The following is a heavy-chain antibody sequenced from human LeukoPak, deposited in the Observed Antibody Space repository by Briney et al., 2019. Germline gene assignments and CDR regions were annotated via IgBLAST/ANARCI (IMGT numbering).Heavy chain of an antibody. J-gene: IGHJ4*02. CDR3: TRDTFGARDS. CDR1: GFTFGRYS. V-gene: IGHV3-21*01. Sequence: PGGSLRLSCAASGFTFGRYSMNWVRQAPGKGLEWVSTISSISHYIYYADSVKGRFTISRDNAKNTLYLQMNSLRAEDTAVYYCTRDTFGARDSWGQGTLVTVSS. CDR2: ISSISHYI. D-gene: IGHD3-10*01.